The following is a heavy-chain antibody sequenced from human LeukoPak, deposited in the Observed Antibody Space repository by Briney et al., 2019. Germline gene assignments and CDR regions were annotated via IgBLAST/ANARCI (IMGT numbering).Heavy chain of an antibody. CDR1: GYTFTGYY. CDR3: ARYPVEAARGEACDI. D-gene: IGHD3-10*01. Sequence: SVKVSCKASGYTFTGYYIHWMRQAPGQGLEWMAWINLNGGGTHYAQKFKGRVTMTRDTSNSAAYMKLSRLRADDTAVYYCARYPVEAARGEACDIWGQGTMVTVSS. CDR2: INLNGGGT. J-gene: IGHJ3*02. V-gene: IGHV1-2*02.